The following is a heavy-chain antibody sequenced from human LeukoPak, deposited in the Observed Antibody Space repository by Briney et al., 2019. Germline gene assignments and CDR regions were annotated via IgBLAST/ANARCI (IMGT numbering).Heavy chain of an antibody. D-gene: IGHD3-22*01. J-gene: IGHJ3*02. CDR3: TRTYYYDSSGYYYGRDAFDI. V-gene: IGHV1-46*01. CDR2: ISPSGGST. CDR1: GYTFTTYY. Sequence: ASVKASCKASGYTFTTYYIHWARQAPGQGLEWMGIISPSGGSTSYAQKFQGRVTMTRDTSTSTVYMELSSLRSEDTAVYYCTRTYYYDSSGYYYGRDAFDIWGQGTMVTVSS.